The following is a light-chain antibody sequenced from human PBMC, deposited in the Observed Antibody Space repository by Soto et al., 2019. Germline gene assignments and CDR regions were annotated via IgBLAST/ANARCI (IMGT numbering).Light chain of an antibody. V-gene: IGLV2-14*01. CDR3: SSYTSSSTLGV. CDR1: SSDVGGYNY. Sequence: QSVLTQPASESGSPGQSITISCTGTSSDVGGYNYVSWYQQHPGKAPKLMIYEVSNRPSGVSNRFSGSKSGNTASLTISGLQAEDEADYYCSSYTSSSTLGVFGGGTKLTVL. CDR2: EVS. J-gene: IGLJ3*02.